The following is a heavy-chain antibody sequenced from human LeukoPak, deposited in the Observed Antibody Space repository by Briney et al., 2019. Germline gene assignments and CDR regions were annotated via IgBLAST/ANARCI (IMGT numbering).Heavy chain of an antibody. J-gene: IGHJ4*02. V-gene: IGHV5-51*01. CDR2: IYPGDSDY. CDR1: GYSFTSYC. CDR3: ARRYCGGGSCYDY. D-gene: IGHD2-15*01. Sequence: GESLKISCKGSGYSFTSYCNGRARQMPGKGLEWMGIIYPGDSDYRYSMSFQGQVTISADKSINTAYLQWSSLKASDTAMYYCARRYCGGGSCYDYGGQGPLVTVSS.